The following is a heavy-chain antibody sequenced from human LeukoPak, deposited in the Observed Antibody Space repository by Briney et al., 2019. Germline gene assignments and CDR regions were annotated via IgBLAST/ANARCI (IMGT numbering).Heavy chain of an antibody. CDR3: ARLSRIVGEGTGVY. J-gene: IGHJ4*02. Sequence: ASVKVSCKASGYTFTGYYMHWVRQAPGQGLEYMGWINPNSGGTKYAQKFQGRVTMTRDTSISTAYMELSRLISDDTAVYYCARLSRIVGEGTGVYWGQGTLVTVSS. V-gene: IGHV1-2*02. CDR2: INPNSGGT. D-gene: IGHD1-26*01. CDR1: GYTFTGYY.